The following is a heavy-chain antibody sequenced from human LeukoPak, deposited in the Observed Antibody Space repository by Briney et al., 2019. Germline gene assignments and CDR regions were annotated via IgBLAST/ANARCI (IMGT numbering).Heavy chain of an antibody. V-gene: IGHV3-53*01. Sequence: GGPVRLSCAASGFTVSSNHMSWVRQAPGKGLEWVSVIYSGGSTDYADSVKGRFTISRDDSKNTLYLQMNSLRAEDTAVYHCARGPAGYNWGQGTLVTVSS. J-gene: IGHJ4*02. CDR3: ARGPAGYN. CDR1: GFTVSSNH. CDR2: IYSGGST. D-gene: IGHD1-1*01.